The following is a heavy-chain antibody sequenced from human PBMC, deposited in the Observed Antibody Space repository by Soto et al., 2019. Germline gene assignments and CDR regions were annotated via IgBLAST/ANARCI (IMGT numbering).Heavy chain of an antibody. CDR2: ISGSGVST. CDR3: AKIGGSSCYLPYDY. CDR1: GFTFSSYA. V-gene: IGHV3-23*01. Sequence: EVPLLESGGGLVQPGGSLRLSCAASGFTFSSYAMSWVRQAPGKGLEWVSAISGSGVSTYYTDSVKGRFTISRDNSKGTLYLQMNSLRAEDTAVYYCAKIGGSSCYLPYDYWGQGTLVTVSS. J-gene: IGHJ4*02. D-gene: IGHD2-15*01.